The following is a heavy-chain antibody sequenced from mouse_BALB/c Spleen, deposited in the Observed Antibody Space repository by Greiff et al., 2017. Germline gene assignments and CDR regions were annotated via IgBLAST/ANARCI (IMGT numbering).Heavy chain of an antibody. CDR1: GYTFTSYT. V-gene: IGHV1-4*01. Sequence: QVQLKQSGAELARPGASVKMSCKASGYTFTSYTMHWVKQRPGQGLEWIGYINPSSGYTNYNQKFKDKATLTADKSSSTAYMQLSSLTSEDSAVYYCARGGGLDGYYSYAMDYWGQGTSVTVSS. J-gene: IGHJ4*01. D-gene: IGHD2-3*01. CDR3: ARGGGLDGYYSYAMDY. CDR2: INPSSGYT.